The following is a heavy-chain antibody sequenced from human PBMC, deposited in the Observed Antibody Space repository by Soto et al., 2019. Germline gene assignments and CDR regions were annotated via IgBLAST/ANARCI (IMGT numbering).Heavy chain of an antibody. D-gene: IGHD1-26*01. J-gene: IGHJ4*02. Sequence: QVQLEESGPGLVKASQTLSLTCTVSGGPISTGGHFWSWIRQHPKKGLEWIGYIYYSGTTHYNASLKGRATVSVDTSKNQFSLKLTSVTAADTAVYYCVRVVSGSYFDCWGQGTLVTVSS. CDR1: GGPISTGGHF. V-gene: IGHV4-31*03. CDR3: VRVVSGSYFDC. CDR2: IYYSGTT.